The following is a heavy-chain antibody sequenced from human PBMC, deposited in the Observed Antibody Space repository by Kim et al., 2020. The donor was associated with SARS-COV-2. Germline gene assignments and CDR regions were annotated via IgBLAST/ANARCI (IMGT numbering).Heavy chain of an antibody. D-gene: IGHD1-26*01. CDR1: GGTFSSYA. CDR3: ARGPEGGSYSFSFDI. Sequence: SVKVSCKASGGTFSSYAISWVRQAPGQGLEWMGGIIPIFGTANYAQKFQGRVTITADESTSAAYMELSSLRSEDTAVYYCARGPEGGSYSFSFDIWGQGTMVTVSS. V-gene: IGHV1-69*13. CDR2: IIPIFGTA. J-gene: IGHJ3*02.